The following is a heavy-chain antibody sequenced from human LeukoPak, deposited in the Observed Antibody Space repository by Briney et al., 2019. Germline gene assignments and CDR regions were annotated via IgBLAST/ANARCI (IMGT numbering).Heavy chain of an antibody. D-gene: IGHD6-19*01. CDR1: GGSISSSSYY. CDR3: ASVTTLKPSGWSALGYFDY. Sequence: PSETLSLTCTVSGGSISSSSYYWGWLRQPPGKGLEWIGSIYYSGSTYYNPSLKSRVTISVDTSKNQFSLKLSSVTAADTAVYYCASVTTLKPSGWSALGYFDYWGQGTLVTVSS. J-gene: IGHJ4*01. CDR2: IYYSGST. V-gene: IGHV4-39*07.